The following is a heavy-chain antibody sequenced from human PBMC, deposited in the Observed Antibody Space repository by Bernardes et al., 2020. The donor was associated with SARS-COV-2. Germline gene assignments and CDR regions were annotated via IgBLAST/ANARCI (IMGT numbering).Heavy chain of an antibody. CDR2: ISRSSSYI. D-gene: IGHD3-22*01. V-gene: IGHV3-21*06. CDR3: AREDAGTMSMIVVVNAYGMDV. CDR1: GFTFKSFD. J-gene: IGHJ6*02. Sequence: SLRLSCAASGFTFKSFDMNWVRQPPGKGLEWVSSISRSSSYINYADSVKGRFNISRDNAKNLLFLQMNSLRAEDTAVYYCAREDAGTMSMIVVVNAYGMDVWGQGTSVTVSS.